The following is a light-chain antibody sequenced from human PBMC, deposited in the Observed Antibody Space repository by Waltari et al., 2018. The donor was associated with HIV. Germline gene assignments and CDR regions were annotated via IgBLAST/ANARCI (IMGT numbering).Light chain of an antibody. CDR3: CSYAGSSTWV. Sequence: QSALTQPAAVSGSPGQSITISCTGTRTDVGSYPLDSWYQQPPGKAPKLMIYEVSKRPSGVSNRFSGSKSGNTASLTISGLQAEDEADYYCCSYAGSSTWVFGGGTKLTVL. CDR1: RTDVGSYPL. J-gene: IGLJ3*02. V-gene: IGLV2-23*02. CDR2: EVS.